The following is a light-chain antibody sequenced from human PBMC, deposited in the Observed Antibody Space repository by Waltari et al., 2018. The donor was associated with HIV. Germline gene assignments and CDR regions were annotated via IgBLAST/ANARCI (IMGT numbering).Light chain of an antibody. CDR3: QQYNSYSYT. V-gene: IGKV1-5*03. CDR1: QSIGKW. Sequence: DIQMTQSPSTLSASVGDRVTITCRASQSIGKWLAWYQQKAGKAPKLLIYKASSLQSGVPSRFSGSGSGTEFTLTISSLQPDDFGTYYCQQYNSYSYTFGQGTKLEI. CDR2: KAS. J-gene: IGKJ2*01.